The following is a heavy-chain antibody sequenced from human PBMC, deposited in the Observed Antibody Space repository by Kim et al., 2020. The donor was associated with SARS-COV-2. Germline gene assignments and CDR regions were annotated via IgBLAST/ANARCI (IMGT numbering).Heavy chain of an antibody. D-gene: IGHD3-22*01. V-gene: IGHV4-31*03. J-gene: IGHJ3*02. CDR2: IYYSGST. Sequence: SETLSLNCTVSGGSISSGGYYWSWIRQHPGKGLEWIGYIYYSGSTYYNPSLKSRVTISVDTSKNQFSLKLSSVTAADTAVYYCARDRPRGTMIVVADDAFDIWGQGTMVTVSS. CDR1: GGSISSGGYY. CDR3: ARDRPRGTMIVVADDAFDI.